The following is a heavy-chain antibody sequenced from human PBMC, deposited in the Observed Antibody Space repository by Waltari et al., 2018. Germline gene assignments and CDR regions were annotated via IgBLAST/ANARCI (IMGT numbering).Heavy chain of an antibody. D-gene: IGHD3-3*02. CDR3: ASLISVPSLRPDY. CDR2: ITWNRVRL. V-gene: IGHV3-9*01. Sequence: EVQLVESGGGLVQPGRSLRLSCTASGFTIHDSAMNWVRQSPGKGMEGIRGITWNRVRLAYADSVNGRVTVSRDNAKNSVYLKMHSLTTEDTAIYYCASLISVPSLRPDYWGQGTLVTVSS. CDR1: GFTIHDSA. J-gene: IGHJ4*02.